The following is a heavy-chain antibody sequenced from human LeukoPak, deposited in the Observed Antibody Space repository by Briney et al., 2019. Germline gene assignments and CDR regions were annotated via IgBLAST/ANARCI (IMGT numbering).Heavy chain of an antibody. CDR2: ISSSSSTI. D-gene: IGHD3-3*01. V-gene: IGHV3-48*01. J-gene: IGHJ4*02. CDR1: GFTFNTYS. Sequence: GGSLRLSCAASGFTFNTYSMNWVRQAPGKGLEWVSYISSSSSTIYYADSVKGRFTISRDNAKNSLYLQMNSLRAEDTAVYYCARDNGDFWSGYYIRFDYWGQGTLVTVSS. CDR3: ARDNGDFWSGYYIRFDY.